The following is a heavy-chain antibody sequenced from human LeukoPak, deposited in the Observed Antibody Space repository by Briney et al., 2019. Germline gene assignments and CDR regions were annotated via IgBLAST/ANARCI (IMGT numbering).Heavy chain of an antibody. CDR2: ISSSGVST. CDR3: AKNTPSDYGDYGGY. J-gene: IGHJ4*02. D-gene: IGHD4-17*01. Sequence: GGSLRLSCADSGFTFSNYAMNWGRQAPGKGLEWVSRISSSGVSTYYADSVKGRFTISRDNSKNTLYLQMNSLRAEDTAVYYCAKNTPSDYGDYGGYWGQGTLVTVSS. CDR1: GFTFSNYA. V-gene: IGHV3-23*01.